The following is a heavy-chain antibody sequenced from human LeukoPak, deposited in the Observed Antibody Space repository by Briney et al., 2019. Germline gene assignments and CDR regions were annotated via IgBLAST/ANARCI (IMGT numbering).Heavy chain of an antibody. Sequence: GGSLRLSCSASGFTFSSYAMHWVRQAPGKGLEWVAVRSYDGSNKYYADSVKSRFTISRDNSKNTLYLQMNSLRAEDTAVYYCARDRTSGSYLGEGNWFDPWGQGTLVTVSS. CDR2: RSYDGSNK. J-gene: IGHJ5*02. V-gene: IGHV3-30-3*01. CDR3: ARDRTSGSYLGEGNWFDP. CDR1: GFTFSSYA. D-gene: IGHD1-26*01.